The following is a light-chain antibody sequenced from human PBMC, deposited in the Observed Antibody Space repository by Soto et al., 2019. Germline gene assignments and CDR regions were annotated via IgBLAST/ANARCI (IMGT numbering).Light chain of an antibody. V-gene: IGLV1-47*01. CDR2: KTN. CDR3: VAWDDSLSGWV. J-gene: IGLJ3*02. Sequence: QSVLTQPPSASGTPGQRVTISCSGSTSNIGSNHVYWYQQVPGTAPKVLIYKTNQRPSGVTDRLSGSKSGASASLAISGLRSEDEADYYCVAWDDSLSGWVFGGGTKLTVL. CDR1: TSNIGSNH.